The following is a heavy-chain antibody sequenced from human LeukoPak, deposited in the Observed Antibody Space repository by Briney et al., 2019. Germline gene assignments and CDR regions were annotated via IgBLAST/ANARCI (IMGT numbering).Heavy chain of an antibody. CDR1: GYTFTGYG. Sequence: ASVKASCKASGYTFTGYGITWVRQAPGQGLEWMGWISAYNGNTNYAQKLQGRVTMTTDTSTSTAYMELRSLRSDDTAVYYCARVGLWYSGYAYDYWGQGTLVTVSS. CDR2: ISAYNGNT. D-gene: IGHD5-12*01. J-gene: IGHJ4*02. V-gene: IGHV1-18*01. CDR3: ARVGLWYSGYAYDY.